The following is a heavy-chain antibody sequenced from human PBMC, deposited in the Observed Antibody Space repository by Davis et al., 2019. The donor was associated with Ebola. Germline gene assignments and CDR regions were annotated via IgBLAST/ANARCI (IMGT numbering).Heavy chain of an antibody. J-gene: IGHJ6*02. Sequence: SETLSLTCTVSGGSVSSGSYYWSWIRQPPGKGLEWIGYIYYSGSTNYNPSLKSRVTISVDTSKNQFSLKLSSVTAADTAVYYCASWGVHAWGGGMDVWGQGTTVTVSS. CDR2: IYYSGST. V-gene: IGHV4-61*01. CDR3: ASWGVHAWGGGMDV. D-gene: IGHD3-16*01. CDR1: GGSVSSGSYY.